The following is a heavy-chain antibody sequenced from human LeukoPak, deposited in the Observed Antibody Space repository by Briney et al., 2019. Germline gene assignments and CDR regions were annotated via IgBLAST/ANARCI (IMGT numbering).Heavy chain of an antibody. D-gene: IGHD2-15*01. J-gene: IGHJ4*02. Sequence: PGRSLRLSCAASGFTLSSYWMSWVRQAPGKGLEWVANIKEDGSEKYYVDSVKGRFTISRDNAKNSVYLQMNSLRAEDTAVYYCAREGDYYCSGGSCYDYWGQGTLVTVSS. V-gene: IGHV3-7*01. CDR3: AREGDYYCSGGSCYDY. CDR2: IKEDGSEK. CDR1: GFTLSSYW.